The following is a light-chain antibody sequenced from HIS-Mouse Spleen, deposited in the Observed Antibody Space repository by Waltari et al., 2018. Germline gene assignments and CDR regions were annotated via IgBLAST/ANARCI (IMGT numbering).Light chain of an antibody. CDR1: EFTKKY. J-gene: IGLJ2*01. Sequence: SYELTQPPSVSVSQVQSARTTCHGHEFTKKYAYLYKQKSGQAPVLLIYEDSKRPSGLPERFSGSSSGTMATLTISGAQVEDEADYYCYSTDSSGNHRVFGGGTKLTVL. CDR3: YSTDSSGNHRV. V-gene: IGLV3-10*01. CDR2: EDS.